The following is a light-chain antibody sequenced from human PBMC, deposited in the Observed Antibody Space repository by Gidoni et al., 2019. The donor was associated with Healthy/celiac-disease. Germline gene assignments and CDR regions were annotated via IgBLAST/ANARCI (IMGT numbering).Light chain of an antibody. CDR1: SRDVGSYNL. Sequence: SALTQPASVSRSPGQSITISCTGTSRDVGSYNLVSWYQQHPGKAPKRMIYEGSKRPSGVSNRFSGSKSGNTASLTISGLQAEDEADYYCCSYAGSSTVVFGGGTKLTVL. V-gene: IGLV2-23*01. CDR3: CSYAGSSTVV. J-gene: IGLJ2*01. CDR2: EGS.